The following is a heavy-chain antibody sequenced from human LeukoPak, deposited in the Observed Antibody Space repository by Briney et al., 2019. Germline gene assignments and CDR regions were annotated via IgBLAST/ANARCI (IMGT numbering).Heavy chain of an antibody. CDR1: GFTVSSSY. D-gene: IGHD2-2*01. V-gene: IGHV3-53*01. J-gene: IGHJ4*02. CDR2: AYADGYT. CDR3: ARGLRHCDRTSCFQPFDC. Sequence: GGSLRLSCAASGFTVSSSYMTWVRQAPGKGLEWVSIAYADGYTFYADSVKGRFTISRDSSKNTLCLQMNSLRAEDTAMYYCARGLRHCDRTSCFQPFDCWGQGTLVTVSS.